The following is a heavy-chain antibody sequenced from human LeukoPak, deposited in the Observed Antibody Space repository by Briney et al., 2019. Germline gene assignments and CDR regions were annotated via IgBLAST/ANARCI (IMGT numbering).Heavy chain of an antibody. J-gene: IGHJ5*02. Sequence: PGRSLRLSCAASGFTFSSYAMHRVRQAPGKGLEWVAVISYDGSNKYYADSVKGRFTISRDNSKNTLYLQMNSLRAEDTAVYYCARESKGDYSGGFDPWGQGTLVTVSS. CDR3: ARESKGDYSGGFDP. CDR1: GFTFSSYA. D-gene: IGHD2-21*01. V-gene: IGHV3-30-3*01. CDR2: ISYDGSNK.